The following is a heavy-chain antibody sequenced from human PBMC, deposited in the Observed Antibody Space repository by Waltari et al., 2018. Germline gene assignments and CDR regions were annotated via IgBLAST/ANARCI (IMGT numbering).Heavy chain of an antibody. D-gene: IGHD1-26*01. J-gene: IGHJ4*02. CDR1: GYRFTASH. CDR3: ARDPGPIVGAPDY. Sequence: QVQLVQSGTEVKKPGASVKVSCQASGYRFTASHLHWFRQTPGQGLEWLGWINPKNGDTGYAQNFLGRVTMTRDTSINTVYMDLSGLRSDDTAVFYCARDPGPIVGAPDYWGQGTLVTVSS. CDR2: INPKNGDT. V-gene: IGHV1-2*02.